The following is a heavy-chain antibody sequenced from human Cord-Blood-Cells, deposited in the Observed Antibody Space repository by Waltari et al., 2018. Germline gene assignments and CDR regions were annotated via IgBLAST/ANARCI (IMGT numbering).Heavy chain of an antibody. CDR1: GFTFSGSA. D-gene: IGHD5-18*01. J-gene: IGHJ6*02. V-gene: IGHV3-73*02. CDR2: IRRKANSYAT. Sequence: EVQLVESGGGLVQPGGSLKLSCAASGFTFSGSALHWVRQASGQGLEWVGRIRRKANSYATAYAASVKGRFTISRDDSKNTAYLQMNSLKTEDTAVYYCTRSDTATYHEGYYGMDVWGQGTTVTVSS. CDR3: TRSDTATYHEGYYGMDV.